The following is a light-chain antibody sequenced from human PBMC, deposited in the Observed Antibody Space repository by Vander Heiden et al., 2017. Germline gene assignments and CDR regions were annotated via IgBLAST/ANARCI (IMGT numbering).Light chain of an antibody. Sequence: DIVMTQSPLSLPVTPGEPASISCRSSQSLLHSNGYNYLDWYLQKPGQSPQLLIYLGSNRASGVPDRFSGSGSGTDFTLKISRVEAEDVGVYYCRQDVHLFSFEPGTRVD. J-gene: IGKJ3*01. CDR3: RQDVHLFS. CDR2: LGS. CDR1: QSLLHSNGYNY. V-gene: IGKV2-28*01.